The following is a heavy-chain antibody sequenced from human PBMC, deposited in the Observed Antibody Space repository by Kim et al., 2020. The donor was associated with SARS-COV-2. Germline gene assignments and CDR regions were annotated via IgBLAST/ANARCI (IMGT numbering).Heavy chain of an antibody. Sequence: GGSLRLSCAVSGLTFSNFYMSWIRQAPGKGLEWVSYISSSGTTMSNADSVKGRSTISRANAQNPLYLQMNSLRAEETAVYRCGRGHLELVYWGQGTLVT. CDR2: ISSSGTTM. J-gene: IGHJ4*02. D-gene: IGHD3-10*01. CDR3: GRGHLELVY. CDR1: GLTFSNFY. V-gene: IGHV3-11*04.